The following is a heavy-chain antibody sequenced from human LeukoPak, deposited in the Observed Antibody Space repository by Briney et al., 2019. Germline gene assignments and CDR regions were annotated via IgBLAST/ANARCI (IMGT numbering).Heavy chain of an antibody. CDR3: ARRTRGLSSSFDAFDI. D-gene: IGHD1-14*01. V-gene: IGHV4-39*01. J-gene: IGHJ3*02. CDR1: GGSISSSSYY. Sequence: SETLSLTCTVSGGSISSSSYYWGWIRQPPGKGLEWIGSIYYSGSTYYNPSLKSRVTISVDTSKNQFSLKLSSVTAADTAVYYCARRTRGLSSSFDAFDIWGQGTMVTASS. CDR2: IYYSGST.